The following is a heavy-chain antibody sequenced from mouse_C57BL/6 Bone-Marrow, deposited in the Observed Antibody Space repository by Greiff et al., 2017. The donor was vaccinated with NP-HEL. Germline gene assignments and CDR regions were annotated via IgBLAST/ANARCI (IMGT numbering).Heavy chain of an antibody. CDR1: GYTFTNYW. Sequence: QVQLQQSGAELVRPGTSVKMSCKASGYTFTNYWIGWAKQRPGHGLEWIGDIYPGGGYTNHNEKFKGKATLTADKSSSTAYMQFSSLTSEDSAIYYCARRGDDWYFDVWGTGTTVTVSS. CDR2: IYPGGGYT. V-gene: IGHV1-63*01. J-gene: IGHJ1*03. CDR3: ARRGDDWYFDV.